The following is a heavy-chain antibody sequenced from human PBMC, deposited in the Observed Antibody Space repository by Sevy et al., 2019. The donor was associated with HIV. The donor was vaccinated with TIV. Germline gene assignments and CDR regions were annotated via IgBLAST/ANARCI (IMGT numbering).Heavy chain of an antibody. CDR1: GFTFSGSA. D-gene: IGHD5-12*01. J-gene: IGHJ4*02. V-gene: IGHV3-73*01. CDR2: IRSKANSYAT. Sequence: GGSLRLSWAASGFTFSGSAMHWVRQASGKGLEWVGRIRSKANSYATAYAASVKGRFTISRDDSKNTAYLQMNSLKTEDTAVYYCTRGPQRWLQLETDYWGQGTLVTVSS. CDR3: TRGPQRWLQLETDY.